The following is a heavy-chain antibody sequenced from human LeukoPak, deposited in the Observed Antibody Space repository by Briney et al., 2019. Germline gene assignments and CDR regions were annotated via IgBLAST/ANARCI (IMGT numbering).Heavy chain of an antibody. Sequence: SETLSLTCTVSGGSISSSSYYWGWIRQPPGKGLEWIGSIYYSGSTYYNPSLKSRVTISVDTSQNQFSLKLSSVTAADTAVYYCARGSGSSLHVAFDIWGQGTMVTVSS. V-gene: IGHV4-39*07. CDR2: IYYSGST. J-gene: IGHJ3*02. CDR1: GGSISSSSYY. D-gene: IGHD3-10*01. CDR3: ARGSGSSLHVAFDI.